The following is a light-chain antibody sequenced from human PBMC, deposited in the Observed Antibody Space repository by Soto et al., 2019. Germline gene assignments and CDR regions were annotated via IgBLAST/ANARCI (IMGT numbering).Light chain of an antibody. V-gene: IGKV3-20*01. Sequence: EIVLTQSPGTLSLSPGERATLSCRASQSVSHNYSAWYQQKPGQAPILLIYGASSRATGIPDRFSGSGSGTDFTLTISRLETEDFAVYYCQQYGTSPTFGQGTKVEIK. J-gene: IGKJ1*01. CDR2: GAS. CDR1: QSVSHNY. CDR3: QQYGTSPT.